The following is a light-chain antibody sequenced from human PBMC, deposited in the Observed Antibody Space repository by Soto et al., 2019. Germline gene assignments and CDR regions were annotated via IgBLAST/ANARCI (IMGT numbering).Light chain of an antibody. CDR2: DVT. CDR3: SPYAGNSNYV. V-gene: IGLV2-8*01. CDR1: SSDVGAYKF. Sequence: QSALTQPPSASGSPGQSVTISCTGTSSDVGAYKFVSWYQQNPGKAPKLIIYDVTKRPTGVPDRFSGSKSGNTASLTVSGLQAEDEADYYCSPYAGNSNYVFGSGTKVTVL. J-gene: IGLJ1*01.